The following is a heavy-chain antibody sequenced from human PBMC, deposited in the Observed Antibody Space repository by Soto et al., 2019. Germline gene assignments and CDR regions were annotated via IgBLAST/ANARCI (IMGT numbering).Heavy chain of an antibody. J-gene: IGHJ6*02. CDR1: GFTFSSYW. Sequence: GGSLRLSCAASGFTFSSYWMSWVRQAPGKGLEWVAKIKQDGSEKYCVDSVKGRFTISRDNAKNSLYLQMNSPRAEDTAVYYCARVMDFWSGSGGGNYYVMDVWGQGTTVTVSS. V-gene: IGHV3-7*01. D-gene: IGHD3-3*01. CDR2: IKQDGSEK. CDR3: ARVMDFWSGSGGGNYYVMDV.